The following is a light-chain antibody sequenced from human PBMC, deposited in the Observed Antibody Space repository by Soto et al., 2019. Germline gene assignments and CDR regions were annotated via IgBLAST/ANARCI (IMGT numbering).Light chain of an antibody. CDR3: LLMYGAAWV. CDR1: TGAVTSGYY. J-gene: IGLJ3*02. V-gene: IGLV7-43*01. CDR2: TTN. Sequence: QAVVTQEPSLTVSPGGTVTLTCAPSTGAVTSGYYPNWFQQKPGQAPRALIYTTNNKHSWTPVRFSGSLLGGKAALTLSGVQPEDEAEYYCLLMYGAAWVFGGGTKVTVL.